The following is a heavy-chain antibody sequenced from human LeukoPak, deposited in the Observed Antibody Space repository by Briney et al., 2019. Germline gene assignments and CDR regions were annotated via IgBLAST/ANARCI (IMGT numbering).Heavy chain of an antibody. J-gene: IGHJ6*02. CDR3: AREGSSWVYYYYGMDV. CDR2: IKQDGSEK. Sequence: TGGSLRLSCAASGFTFSSSSMNWVRQAPGKGLEWVANIKQDGSEKYYVDSVKGRFTISRDNAKNSLYRQMNSLRAEDTAVYYCAREGSSWVYYYYGMDVWGQGTTVTVSS. D-gene: IGHD6-13*01. V-gene: IGHV3-7*01. CDR1: GFTFSSSS.